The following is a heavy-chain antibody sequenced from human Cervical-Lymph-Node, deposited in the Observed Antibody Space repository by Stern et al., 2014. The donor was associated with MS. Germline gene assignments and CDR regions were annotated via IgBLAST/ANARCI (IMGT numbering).Heavy chain of an antibody. CDR2: VYYSGST. J-gene: IGHJ4*02. D-gene: IGHD6-19*01. CDR1: GGSISSSSYY. Sequence: QVQLQESGPGLVKPSETLSLTCTVSGGSISSSSYYWGWIRQPPEKGLEWIGSVYYSGSTSYNPSLKSRVTISVDTSKNQFSLKLSSVTAADTAVYYCARQYSVVAVAIPWGQGTLVTVSS. V-gene: IGHV4-39*01. CDR3: ARQYSVVAVAIP.